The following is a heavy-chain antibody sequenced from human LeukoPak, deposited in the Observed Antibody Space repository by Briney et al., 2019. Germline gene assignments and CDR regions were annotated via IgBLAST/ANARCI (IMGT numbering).Heavy chain of an antibody. Sequence: SETLSLTCTVSGGSISSYYWSWIRQPPGKGLEWIGYIYYSGSTNYNPSLKSRVTISVDTSKNQFSLKLSSVTAADTAVYYCARFTIFGVVIISNAFDIWGQGTMVTVSS. CDR3: ARFTIFGVVIISNAFDI. D-gene: IGHD3-3*01. CDR1: GGSISSYY. V-gene: IGHV4-59*12. J-gene: IGHJ3*02. CDR2: IYYSGST.